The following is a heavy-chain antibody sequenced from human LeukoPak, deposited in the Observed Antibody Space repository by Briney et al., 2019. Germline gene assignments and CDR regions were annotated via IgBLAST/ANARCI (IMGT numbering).Heavy chain of an antibody. CDR1: GFTFSSYS. Sequence: PGGSLRLSCAASGFTFSSYSMNWVRQAPGKGLEWVSSISSSSYIYHADSVKGRFTISRDNAKNSLYLQMNSLRAEDTAVYYCGRDPSSGSFYVGFFYYFDIDAWGKGTTGTVSS. J-gene: IGHJ6*03. CDR3: GRDPSSGSFYVGFFYYFDIDA. D-gene: IGHD1-26*01. V-gene: IGHV3-21*01. CDR2: ISSSSYI.